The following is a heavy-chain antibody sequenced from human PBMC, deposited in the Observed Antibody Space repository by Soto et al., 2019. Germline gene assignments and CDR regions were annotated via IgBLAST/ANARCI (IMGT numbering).Heavy chain of an antibody. CDR1: GGTFSSYT. D-gene: IGHD2-15*01. CDR3: ARDPYCSGGSCYPHSFQH. J-gene: IGHJ1*01. Sequence: SVKVSCKASGGTFSSYTISWVRQAPGQGLEWMGRIIPILGIANYAQKFQGRVTITADKSTSTAYMELSSLRSEDTAVYYFARDPYCSGGSCYPHSFQHWGQGTLVTVSS. V-gene: IGHV1-69*04. CDR2: IIPILGIA.